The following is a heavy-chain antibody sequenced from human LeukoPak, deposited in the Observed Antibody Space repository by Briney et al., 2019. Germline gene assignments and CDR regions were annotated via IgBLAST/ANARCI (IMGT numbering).Heavy chain of an antibody. CDR3: TRRVDATRWYDP. D-gene: IGHD2-15*01. Sequence: GGSLRLSCAASGFSFSTYWMHWVRQAPGEGRGWVSRINGDGSTTNYADSVKGRFTISRDNAKNTLYLQMNSLRAEDTAVYYCTRRVDATRWYDPWGQGTLVTVSS. CDR1: GFSFSTYW. CDR2: INGDGSTT. V-gene: IGHV3-74*01. J-gene: IGHJ5*02.